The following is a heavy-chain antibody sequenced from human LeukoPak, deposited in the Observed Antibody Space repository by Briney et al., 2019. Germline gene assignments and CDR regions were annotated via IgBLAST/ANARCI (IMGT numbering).Heavy chain of an antibody. D-gene: IGHD6-19*01. J-gene: IGHJ4*02. V-gene: IGHV3-30*19. Sequence: PGGSLRLSCAASEFTFSSYGMHWVRQAPGKGLEWVAVISYDGSNKYYADSVKGRFTISRDNSKNTLYLQMNSLRAEDTAVYYCAGDSSGWYYLNYWGQGTLVTVSS. CDR3: AGDSSGWYYLNY. CDR2: ISYDGSNK. CDR1: EFTFSSYG.